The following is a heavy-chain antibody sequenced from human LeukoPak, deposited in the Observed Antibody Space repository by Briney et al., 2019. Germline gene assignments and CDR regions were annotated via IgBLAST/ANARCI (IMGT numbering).Heavy chain of an antibody. D-gene: IGHD2-2*02. Sequence: AESLKISCKDSGYSFTSYWIGWVRQMPGKGLEWMGIIYPGDSDTRYNPSFQGQVTISADKSISTAYLQWSSLKASDTAMYYCARHLDCSSTSCYTEGAYNWFDPWGQGTLVTVSS. CDR1: GYSFTSYW. CDR2: IYPGDSDT. CDR3: ARHLDCSSTSCYTEGAYNWFDP. J-gene: IGHJ5*02. V-gene: IGHV5-51*01.